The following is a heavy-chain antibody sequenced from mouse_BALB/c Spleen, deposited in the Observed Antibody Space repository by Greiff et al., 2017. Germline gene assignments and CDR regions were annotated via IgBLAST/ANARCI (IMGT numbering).Heavy chain of an antibody. J-gene: IGHJ2*01. CDR3: ARQGYGNYVYYFDY. CDR1: GFAFSSYD. Sequence: DVMLVESGGGLVKPGGSLKLSCAASGFAFSSYDMSWVRQTPEKRLEWVAYISSGGGSTYYPDTVKGRFTISRDNAKNTLYLQMSSLKSEDTAMYYCARQGYGNYVYYFDYWGQGTTLTVSS. D-gene: IGHD2-10*02. CDR2: ISSGGGST. V-gene: IGHV5-12-1*01.